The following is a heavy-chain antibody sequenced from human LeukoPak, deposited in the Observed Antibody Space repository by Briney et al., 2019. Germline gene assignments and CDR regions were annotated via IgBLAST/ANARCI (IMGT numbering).Heavy chain of an antibody. V-gene: IGHV3-23*01. CDR1: GFTFSSYA. Sequence: PGGSLRLSCAASGFTFSSYAMSWVRQAPGKGLEWVSAISGSGGSTYYADSVKGRFTISRDNSKNTLYLQMNSLRAEDTAVYYCAKDWSRLLLNEYFQHWGQGTLVTVSS. J-gene: IGHJ1*01. CDR3: AKDWSRLLLNEYFQH. CDR2: ISGSGGST. D-gene: IGHD2-21*02.